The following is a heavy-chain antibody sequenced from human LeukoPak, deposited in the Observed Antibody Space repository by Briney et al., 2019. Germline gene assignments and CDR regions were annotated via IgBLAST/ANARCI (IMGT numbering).Heavy chain of an antibody. D-gene: IGHD6-13*01. V-gene: IGHV1-18*01. CDR1: GYTFTSYG. Sequence: GASVKVSCKASGYTFTSYGISWVRQAPGQGLEWMGWISAYNGNTNYAQKLQGRVTMTTDTSTSTAYMELRSLRSDDTAVYYCARRRYSSSNYEYYYYYYMDVWGKGTTVTISS. CDR3: ARRRYSSSNYEYYYYYYMDV. CDR2: ISAYNGNT. J-gene: IGHJ6*03.